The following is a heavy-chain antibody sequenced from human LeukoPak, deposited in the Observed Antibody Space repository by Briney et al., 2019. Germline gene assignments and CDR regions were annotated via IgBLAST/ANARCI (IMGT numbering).Heavy chain of an antibody. CDR1: GGTFSSYA. J-gene: IGHJ6*03. Sequence: ASVKVSCKASGGTFSSYAISWVRQAPGQGLEWMGRIIPILGTANYAQKFQGRVTITADESTSTAYMELSSLGSEDTAVYYCAVCLWSGSYFYYYYYYMDVWGKGTTVTVSS. CDR3: AVCLWSGSYFYYYYYYMDV. D-gene: IGHD1-26*01. V-gene: IGHV1-69*11. CDR2: IIPILGTA.